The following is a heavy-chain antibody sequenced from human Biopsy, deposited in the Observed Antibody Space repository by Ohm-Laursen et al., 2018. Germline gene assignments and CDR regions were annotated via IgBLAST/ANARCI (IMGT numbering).Heavy chain of an antibody. CDR3: ALTPRDSFWSGSYIRGLWFDP. Sequence: SGTLSLTCRVSGGSIISYYWSWTRKPQGTGLGWIGHVYNVVINNYNLPLKRRVTISKDTYKTQFSLQVNSVIAADAAVYYCALTPRDSFWSGSYIRGLWFDPWGRGTLVIVSS. D-gene: IGHD3-3*01. CDR1: GGSIISYY. V-gene: IGHV4-59*01. CDR2: VYNVVIN. J-gene: IGHJ5*02.